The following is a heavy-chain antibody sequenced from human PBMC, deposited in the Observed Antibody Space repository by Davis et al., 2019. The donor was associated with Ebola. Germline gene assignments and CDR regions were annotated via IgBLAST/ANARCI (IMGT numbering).Heavy chain of an antibody. CDR3: ARENGDYDALRQYNWFDP. Sequence: GGSLRLSCVVSGFSFDHYWMSWVRQAPGKGLEWVANIKQDGSEKRYVDSVKGRFTISRDNAKNSMYLQMNSLRADDTAVYYCARENGDYDALRQYNWFDPWGQGTLVTVSS. D-gene: IGHD4-17*01. CDR1: GFSFDHYW. CDR2: IKQDGSEK. V-gene: IGHV3-7*03. J-gene: IGHJ5*02.